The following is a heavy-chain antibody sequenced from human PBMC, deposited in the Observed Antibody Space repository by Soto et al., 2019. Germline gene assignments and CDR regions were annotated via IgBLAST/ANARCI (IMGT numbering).Heavy chain of an antibody. J-gene: IGHJ6*02. CDR3: ARDIESVTAKHFFYYYAMDV. CDR1: GFTFSKYC. Sequence: ASVKVSCKASGFTFSKYCLNWVRQTPGQGLEWMGWVSANNGHTNYAQNLQGRVSMTTDTSTSTAYMELRGLTFDDTAVYYCARDIESVTAKHFFYYYAMDVWGQGTTVTVSS. CDR2: VSANNGHT. D-gene: IGHD2-8*01. V-gene: IGHV1-18*01.